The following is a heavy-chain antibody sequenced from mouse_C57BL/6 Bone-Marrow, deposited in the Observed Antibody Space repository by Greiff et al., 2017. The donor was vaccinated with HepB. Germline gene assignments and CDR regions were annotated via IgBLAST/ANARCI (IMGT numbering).Heavy chain of an antibody. CDR1: EYEFPSHD. V-gene: IGHV5-2*01. J-gene: IGHJ3*01. D-gene: IGHD4-1*01. CDR3: ARHEKDWAWFAY. Sequence: VQLKQSGGGLVQPGESLKLSCESNEYEFPSHDMSWVRKTPEKRLELVAAINSDGGSTYYPDTMERRFIISRDNTKKTLYLQMSSLRSEDTALYYWARHEKDWAWFAYWGQGTLVTVSA. CDR2: INSDGGST.